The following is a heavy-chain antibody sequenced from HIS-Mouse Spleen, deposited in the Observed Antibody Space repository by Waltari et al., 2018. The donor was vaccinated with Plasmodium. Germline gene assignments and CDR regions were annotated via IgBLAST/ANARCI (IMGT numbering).Heavy chain of an antibody. CDR1: GFTFGRYR. J-gene: IGHJ4*02. V-gene: IGHV3-7*04. Sequence: EVQIVEYGGGLVQPGGALRVSCAASGFTFGRYRMSWVRQLPGKGLEWMANIKQEGSAKYYVDSVKGRFTISRDNAKNSLYLQMNSLRAEDTAVYYCARARAPDYWGQGTLVTVSS. CDR3: ARARAPDY. D-gene: IGHD3-10*01. CDR2: IKQEGSAK.